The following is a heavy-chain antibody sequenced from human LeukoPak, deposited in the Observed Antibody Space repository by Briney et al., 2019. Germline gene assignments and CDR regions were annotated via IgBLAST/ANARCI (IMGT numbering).Heavy chain of an antibody. CDR2: IYHSGST. CDR3: ARVKRAGRDAFDI. D-gene: IGHD6-19*01. J-gene: IGHJ3*02. CDR1: GGSISSSNW. V-gene: IGHV4-4*02. Sequence: SETLSLTCAVSGGSISSSNWWSWVRPPPGKGLEWIGEIYHSGSTNYNPSLKSRVTISVDKSKNQFSLKLSSVTAADTAVYYCARVKRAGRDAFDIWGQGTMVTVSS.